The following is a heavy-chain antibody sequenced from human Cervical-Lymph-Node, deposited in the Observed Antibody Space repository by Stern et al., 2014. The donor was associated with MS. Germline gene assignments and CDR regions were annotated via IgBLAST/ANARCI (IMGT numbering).Heavy chain of an antibody. V-gene: IGHV1-2*06. CDR1: GYTFAGNY. Sequence: VQLLESGAEVKKPGASVKVSCKASGYTFAGNYIHWVRQDPGQGLEWMGRINPNSGGTNYAQKFQGRVTMTRDTSITTASMELSRLRFDDTAIYYCARERGRAGPAMADYWGQGTLVTVSS. CDR2: INPNSGGT. CDR3: ARERGRAGPAMADY. D-gene: IGHD5-18*01. J-gene: IGHJ4*02.